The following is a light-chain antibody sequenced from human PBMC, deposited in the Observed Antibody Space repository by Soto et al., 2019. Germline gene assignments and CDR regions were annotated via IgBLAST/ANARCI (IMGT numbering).Light chain of an antibody. V-gene: IGKV1-39*01. J-gene: IGKJ4*01. CDR3: QQSYSTPGGT. CDR2: AAS. CDR1: QSISRY. Sequence: DIQMTQSPAALSASVGDRVTITCRASQSISRYLNWYQQKPGKAPKLLIYAASSLQSGVPSRFSGSGSGTDFTLTISSLQPEDFATYYCQQSYSTPGGTFGGGTKVDIK.